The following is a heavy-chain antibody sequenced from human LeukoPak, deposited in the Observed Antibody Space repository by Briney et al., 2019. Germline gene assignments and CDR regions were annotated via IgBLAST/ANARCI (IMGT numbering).Heavy chain of an antibody. J-gene: IGHJ4*02. CDR2: IYTSGST. V-gene: IGHV4-61*02. CDR3: ARGGELLNY. Sequence: SETLSLTCTVSGGSVSSGDYNWTWIRQPAGKGLEWIGRIYTSGSTSYSPSLKSRVTISLDTSKNQFSLRLSSVTAADTAVYYCARGGELLNYLGQGTLVTVSS. D-gene: IGHD1-7*01. CDR1: GGSVSSGDYN.